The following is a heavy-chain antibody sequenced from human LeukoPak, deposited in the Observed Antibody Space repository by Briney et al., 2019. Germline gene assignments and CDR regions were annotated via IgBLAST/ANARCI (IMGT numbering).Heavy chain of an antibody. D-gene: IGHD3-22*01. Sequence: SVKVSCKASGGTFSSYAISWVRQAPGQGLEWMGRIIPIFGTANYAQKFQGRVTITADKSTSTAYMELSSLRSEDTAVCYCARAEEAYDSSGPLNWFDPWGQGTLVTVSS. CDR3: ARAEEAYDSSGPLNWFDP. CDR2: IIPIFGTA. V-gene: IGHV1-69*06. J-gene: IGHJ5*02. CDR1: GGTFSSYA.